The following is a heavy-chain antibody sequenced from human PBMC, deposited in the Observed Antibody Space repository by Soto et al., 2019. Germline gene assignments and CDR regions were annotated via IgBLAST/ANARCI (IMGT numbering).Heavy chain of an antibody. CDR1: GFTFSSYD. CDR2: IGTAGDT. Sequence: EVQLVESGGGLVQPGGSLRLSCAASGFTFSSYDMHWVRQATGKGLEWVSAIGTAGDTYYPGSVKGRFTISRENAKNSWYREMNSLRAEDTAVDYCASVWVVASEGDWYCELWGRGTLVTVSS. CDR3: ASVWVVASEGDWYCEL. J-gene: IGHJ2*01. D-gene: IGHD2-15*01. V-gene: IGHV3-13*01.